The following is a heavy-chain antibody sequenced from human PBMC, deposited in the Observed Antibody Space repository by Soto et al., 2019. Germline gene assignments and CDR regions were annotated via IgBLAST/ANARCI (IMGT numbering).Heavy chain of an antibody. D-gene: IGHD2-21*02. CDR3: SRSIVVVTALDY. CDR1: GYTFTSYA. V-gene: IGHV1-3*01. J-gene: IGHJ4*02. CDR2: INAGNGNT. Sequence: VKVSCKASGYTFTSYAMHWVRQAPGQRLEWMGWINAGNGNTKYSQKFQGRVTITRDTSATTAYMELSSLRSEDTAVYYCSRSIVVVTALDYWGQGTLVTVSS.